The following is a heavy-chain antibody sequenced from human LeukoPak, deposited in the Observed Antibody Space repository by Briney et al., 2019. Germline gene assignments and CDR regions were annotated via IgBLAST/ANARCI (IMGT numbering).Heavy chain of an antibody. V-gene: IGHV3-48*01. Sequence: GGSLRLSCAASGFTFSSYSMNWVRQAPGKGLEWVSYISSSGSAIYYADSVKGRFTISRDNAKNSLYLQMNSLRAEDTAVYYCARGDYADFDYWGQGTLVTVSS. D-gene: IGHD4-17*01. J-gene: IGHJ4*02. CDR1: GFTFSSYS. CDR3: ARGDYADFDY. CDR2: ISSSGSAI.